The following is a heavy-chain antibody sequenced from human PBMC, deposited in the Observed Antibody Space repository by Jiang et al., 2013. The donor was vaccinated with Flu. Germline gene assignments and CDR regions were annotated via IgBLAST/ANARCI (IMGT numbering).Heavy chain of an antibody. D-gene: IGHD1-26*01. CDR1: GYTFTSYA. CDR2: INAGNGNT. V-gene: IGHV1-3*01. J-gene: IGHJ6*02. CDR3: AFSNGGGSYWYYYYYGMDV. Sequence: SGAEVKKPGASVKVSCKASGYTFTSYAMHWVRQAPGQRLEWMGWINAGNGNTKYSQKFQGRVTITRDTSASTAYMELSSLRSEDTAVYYCAFSNGGGSYWYYYYYGMDVWGQGTTVTVSS.